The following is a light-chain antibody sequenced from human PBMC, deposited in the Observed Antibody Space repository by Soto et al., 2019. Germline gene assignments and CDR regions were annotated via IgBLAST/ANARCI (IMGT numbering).Light chain of an antibody. Sequence: EIVVTQSRATLSVSPGERATLSCRASQSVSSNLAWYQQMTGQAPRIIIYGESTRATGLPARLSGSGSGTELTLTISSLQPDDFATYYCQQYETYSRTCGQGTKVDIK. J-gene: IGKJ1*01. V-gene: IGKV3-15*01. CDR1: QSVSSN. CDR3: QQYETYSRT. CDR2: GES.